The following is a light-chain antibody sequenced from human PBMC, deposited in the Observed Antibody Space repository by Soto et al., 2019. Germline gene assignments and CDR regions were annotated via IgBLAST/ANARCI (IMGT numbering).Light chain of an antibody. Sequence: SSELTQPPSVSVAPGKTARITCGGTNIGSKSVHWYQQKPGQAPVLVIYYDSDRPSGIPERFSGSNSGNTATLTISRVEAGDEADYYCQVWDSSSDPYVVFGGGTKLTVL. V-gene: IGLV3-21*04. CDR3: QVWDSSSDPYVV. CDR2: YDS. CDR1: NIGSKS. J-gene: IGLJ2*01.